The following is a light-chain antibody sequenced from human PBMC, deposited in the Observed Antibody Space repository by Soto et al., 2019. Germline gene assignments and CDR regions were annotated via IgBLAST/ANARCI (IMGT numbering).Light chain of an antibody. CDR1: SSDVGSYNY. J-gene: IGLJ1*01. CDR3: SSYTSTDTPIV. Sequence: QSALTQPASVSGSPGQSITISCTGTSSDVGSYNYVSWYQQHPGKAPALIISEVSNRPSGVSSRFSGSKSGNTASLTISGLQAEYEADYYCSSYTSTDTPIVFVNGTKLTVL. V-gene: IGLV2-14*01. CDR2: EVS.